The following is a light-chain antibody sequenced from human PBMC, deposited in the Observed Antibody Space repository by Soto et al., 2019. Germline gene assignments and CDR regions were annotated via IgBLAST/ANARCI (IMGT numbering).Light chain of an antibody. CDR3: SLSYSGIRV. V-gene: IGLV7-46*01. CDR2: DTN. CDR1: TGAVATSHY. Sequence: QAVVTQEPSLTVSPGGTVTFTCVSSTGAVATSHYPYWFQQKPGQAPETLIYDTNNRHSWTPARFSGSLLGGKPALTLSGAQPEDEAEYYCSLSYSGIRVFGGGTKLTVL. J-gene: IGLJ3*02.